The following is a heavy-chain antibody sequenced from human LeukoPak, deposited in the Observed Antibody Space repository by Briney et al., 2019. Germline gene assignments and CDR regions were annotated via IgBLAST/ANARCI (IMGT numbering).Heavy chain of an antibody. D-gene: IGHD6-13*01. CDR3: AREQAGTSGWYTVDH. V-gene: IGHV3-23*01. CDR1: GFTFSTYA. J-gene: IGHJ4*02. Sequence: GGSLRPSCAASGFTFSTYAMDWVRQAPGKGLQWVSAFSRRGTTHYADSVKGRFTISRDNSKNTLYLQMNSLRADDTAIYYCAREQAGTSGWYTVDHWGQGTLVTVSS. CDR2: FSRRGTT.